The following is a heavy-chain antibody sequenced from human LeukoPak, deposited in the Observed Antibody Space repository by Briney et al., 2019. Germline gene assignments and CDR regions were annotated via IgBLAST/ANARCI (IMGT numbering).Heavy chain of an antibody. J-gene: IGHJ4*02. Sequence: TSETLSLTCAVYGGSFSGCYWSWIRQPPGKGLEWIGEINHSGSTNYNPSLKSRVTISVDTSKNQFSLKLSSVTAADTAVYYCARFTYYYGSGSSSFDYWGQGTLVTVSS. V-gene: IGHV4-34*01. CDR3: ARFTYYYGSGSSSFDY. CDR1: GGSFSGCY. CDR2: INHSGST. D-gene: IGHD3-10*01.